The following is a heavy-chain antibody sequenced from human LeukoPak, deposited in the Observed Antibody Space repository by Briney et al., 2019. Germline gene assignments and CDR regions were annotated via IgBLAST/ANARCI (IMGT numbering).Heavy chain of an antibody. J-gene: IGHJ4*02. V-gene: IGHV3-30-3*01. Sequence: GGSLRLSCAASGFTFSSYAMHWVRQAPCKGLEWVAVISYDGSNKYYADSVKGRFTISRDNSKNTLYLQMNSLRAEDTAVYYCARYYYYDSSGYFDYWGQGTLVTVSS. CDR3: ARYYYYDSSGYFDY. CDR2: ISYDGSNK. CDR1: GFTFSSYA. D-gene: IGHD3-22*01.